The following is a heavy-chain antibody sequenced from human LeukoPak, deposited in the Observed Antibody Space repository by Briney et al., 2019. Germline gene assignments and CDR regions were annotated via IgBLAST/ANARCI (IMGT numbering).Heavy chain of an antibody. CDR1: GGTFSSYA. J-gene: IGHJ6*02. Sequence: SVKVSCKASGGTFSSYAISWVRQAPGQGLEWMGGIIPIFGTANYAQKFQGRVTITADESTSTAYMELSSLRSEDTAVYYRARGAYYYYYGMDVWGQGTTVTVSS. CDR3: ARGAYYYYYGMDV. CDR2: IIPIFGTA. V-gene: IGHV1-69*13.